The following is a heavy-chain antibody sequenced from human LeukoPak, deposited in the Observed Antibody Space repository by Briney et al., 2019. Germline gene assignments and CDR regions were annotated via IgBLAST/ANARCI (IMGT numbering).Heavy chain of an antibody. D-gene: IGHD1-1*01. J-gene: IGHJ5*02. CDR2: INPNNGGT. Sequence: GASVKVSCKASGYTFTGYYMHWVRQAPGQGPEWMGWINPNNGGTFYAQNFQGRVTMTRDTSITTAYMELSSLRSDDTAVYYCARDSSGAGGWFDPWGQGTQVTVSS. CDR1: GYTFTGYY. V-gene: IGHV1-2*02. CDR3: ARDSSGAGGWFDP.